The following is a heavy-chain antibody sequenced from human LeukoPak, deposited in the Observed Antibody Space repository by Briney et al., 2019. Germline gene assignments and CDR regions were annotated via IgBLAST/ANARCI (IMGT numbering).Heavy chain of an antibody. V-gene: IGHV4-4*07. D-gene: IGHD1-14*01. Sequence: SETLSLTCTLSGPSISIYYWSWTRQPAGKGREWIGRVYSSGSTNYNPSLKSRVTMSEDTSKNQFSLKLRSVTAADTAVYYCARDPDGYNWFDSWGQGTQVTVST. CDR2: VYSSGST. J-gene: IGHJ5*01. CDR1: GPSISIYY. CDR3: ARDPDGYNWFDS.